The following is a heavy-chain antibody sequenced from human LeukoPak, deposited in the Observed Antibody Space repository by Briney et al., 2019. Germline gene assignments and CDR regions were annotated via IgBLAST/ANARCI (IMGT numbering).Heavy chain of an antibody. D-gene: IGHD1-26*01. Sequence: GGSLRLSCAASEFTVSSNDMSWVRQAPGKGLEWVSVIYSGGSTYFADSVKGRFTISRDNSKNTLYLQMNSLRVEDTAVYYCARNRVVGAPNFDYWGQGTLVTVSS. CDR2: IYSGGST. CDR3: ARNRVVGAPNFDY. J-gene: IGHJ4*02. V-gene: IGHV3-66*01. CDR1: EFTVSSND.